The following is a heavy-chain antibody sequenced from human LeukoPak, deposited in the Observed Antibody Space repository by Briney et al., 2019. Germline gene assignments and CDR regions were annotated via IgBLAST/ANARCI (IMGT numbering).Heavy chain of an antibody. CDR1: GGSISSYY. D-gene: IGHD3-10*01. CDR3: ARVSYGSGIDAFDI. CDR2: IYTSGST. J-gene: IGHJ3*02. Sequence: PSETLSLTCTVSGGSISSYYWSWIRQPAGKGLEWIGRIYTSGSTNYNPSLKSRVTMSVDTSKNQFSLKLSSVTAADTAVYYCARVSYGSGIDAFDIWAKGQWSPSLQ. V-gene: IGHV4-4*07.